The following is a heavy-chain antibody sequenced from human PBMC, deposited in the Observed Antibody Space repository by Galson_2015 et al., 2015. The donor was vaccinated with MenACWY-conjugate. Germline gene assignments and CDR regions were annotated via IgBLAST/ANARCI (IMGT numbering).Heavy chain of an antibody. D-gene: IGHD1-26*01. J-gene: IGHJ4*02. CDR1: GFTFSNYA. Sequence: SLRLSCAASGFTFSNYAMNWARQAPGKGLEWVSSISGSGGTTNYADSVKGRFTISRDKSKNTLYLQMNSLRPEDTAVFYCAKTRGASFYFDSWGQGTLVTVSS. CDR3: AKTRGASFYFDS. CDR2: ISGSGGTT. V-gene: IGHV3-23*01.